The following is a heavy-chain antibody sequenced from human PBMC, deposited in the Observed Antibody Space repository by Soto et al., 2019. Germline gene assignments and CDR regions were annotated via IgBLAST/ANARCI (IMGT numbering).Heavy chain of an antibody. Sequence: QVQLQQWGAGLLKPSETLSLTCAVYGGSFSGSYWTWIRQPPGTGLEWIGEINHSGSTNYNPSLKTRVTISVNTSKKQFSLKPTSVTAADTAVYYCARDKITDLFDYWGQGTLVTVSS. CDR3: ARDKITDLFDY. CDR2: INHSGST. D-gene: IGHD3-10*01. V-gene: IGHV4-34*01. CDR1: GGSFSGSY. J-gene: IGHJ4*02.